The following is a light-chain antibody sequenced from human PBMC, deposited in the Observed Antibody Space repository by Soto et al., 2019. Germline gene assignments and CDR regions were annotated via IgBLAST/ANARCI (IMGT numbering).Light chain of an antibody. CDR1: QSIISY. CDR3: QQSYNTPT. J-gene: IGKJ4*01. V-gene: IGKV1-39*01. Sequence: DIQLTQSPSSLSASVGDRVTITCRASQSIISYLNWYQQKPGKAPKLLIYATSSLESGVPSRFSGSGPGADFTLTISSLQPEDSATYYCQQSYNTPTFGGGTKVDIK. CDR2: ATS.